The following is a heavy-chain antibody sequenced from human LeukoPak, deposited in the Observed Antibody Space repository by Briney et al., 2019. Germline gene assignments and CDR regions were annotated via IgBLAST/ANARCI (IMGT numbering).Heavy chain of an antibody. CDR2: IYYSGST. CDR3: ARADKSGNSVWFDP. J-gene: IGHJ5*02. CDR1: GGSICSGGYY. D-gene: IGHD4-23*01. Sequence: PSENLSLTCTVSGGSICSGGYYWSWIRQHPGRGLEWIGYIYYSGSTYYNPSLKSRVTISVDTSKNQFSLKLSSVTAAVTAVYYCARADKSGNSVWFDPWGQGTLVTVSS. V-gene: IGHV4-31*03.